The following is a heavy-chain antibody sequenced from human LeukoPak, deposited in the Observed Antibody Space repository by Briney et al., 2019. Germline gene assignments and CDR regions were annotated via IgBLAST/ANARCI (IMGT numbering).Heavy chain of an antibody. V-gene: IGHV1-69*05. Sequence: GASVKVSCKASGGTFSSYAISWVRQAPGQGLEWMGGIIPIFGTANYAQKSQGRVTMTRDTSTSTVYMELSSLRSEDTAVYYCARMGGVLWFGEPNYFDYWGQGTLVTVSS. J-gene: IGHJ4*02. CDR3: ARMGGVLWFGEPNYFDY. CDR2: IIPIFGTA. D-gene: IGHD3-10*01. CDR1: GGTFSSYA.